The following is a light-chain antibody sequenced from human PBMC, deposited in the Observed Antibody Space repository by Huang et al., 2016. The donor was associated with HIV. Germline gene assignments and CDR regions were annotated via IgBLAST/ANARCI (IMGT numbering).Light chain of an antibody. V-gene: IGKV3-11*01. J-gene: IGKJ3*01. CDR2: EAS. CDR1: QSVREY. CDR3: QERGNWPRFS. Sequence: EIVLTQSPATLSLSPGERATLSCRASQSVREYLGWYQHKPGQAPRLLIYEASQRATGIPDRFSGSGSGTDCTLTISSLEPEDFAVYYCQERGNWPRFSFGPGTKVDIK.